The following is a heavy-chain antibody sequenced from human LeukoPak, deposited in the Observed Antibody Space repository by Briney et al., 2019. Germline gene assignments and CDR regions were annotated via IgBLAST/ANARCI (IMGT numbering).Heavy chain of an antibody. Sequence: GGSLRLSCAPSAFTLCDYSMNWVRPAPGKGVGWVSYISGRRSTIHYADSVKGRFTISRDNAKNLMYLQIQTLRAENTAVYYCARDRIKSGSNYFDYWGQRGLRTVSS. CDR3: ARDRIKSGSNYFDY. CDR2: ISGRRSTI. CDR1: AFTLCDYS. J-gene: IGHJ4*02. D-gene: IGHD1-26*01. V-gene: IGHV3-48*04.